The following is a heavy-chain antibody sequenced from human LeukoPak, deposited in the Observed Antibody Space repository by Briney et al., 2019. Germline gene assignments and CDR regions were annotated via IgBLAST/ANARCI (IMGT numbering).Heavy chain of an antibody. CDR2: ITYGDGST. D-gene: IGHD5-18*01. CDR3: ARTGYNYGTPLNN. V-gene: IGHV3-23*01. J-gene: IGHJ4*02. Sequence: GGSLRLSCAASGFTFSSYAMSWVRQAPGKGLEWVSGITYGDGSTYYADSLKGRFTISRDNSKNTLYLQMNSLRAEDTAVYYCARTGYNYGTPLNNWGQGTLVTVSS. CDR1: GFTFSSYA.